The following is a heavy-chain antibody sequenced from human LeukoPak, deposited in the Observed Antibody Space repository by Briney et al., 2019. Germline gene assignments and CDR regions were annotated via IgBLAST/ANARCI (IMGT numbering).Heavy chain of an antibody. J-gene: IGHJ5*02. CDR1: YYSIARGYY. CDR2: TYYTGRT. Sequence: SETLSLTCNVSYYSIARGYYWGWIRQPPGKGLEWIGYTYYTGRTNYNPSLKGRLSISIDMSNNQFSLRLSSVTAADTAVYYCARGGCSDGSCFGGWFDPWGQGTLVTVSS. V-gene: IGHV4-59*01. D-gene: IGHD3-16*01. CDR3: ARGGCSDGSCFGGWFDP.